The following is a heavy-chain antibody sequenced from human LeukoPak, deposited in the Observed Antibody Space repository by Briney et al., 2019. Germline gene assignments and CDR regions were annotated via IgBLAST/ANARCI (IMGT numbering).Heavy chain of an antibody. Sequence: ASVKVSCKASGYTFTSYHMHWVRQAPGQGLEWMGIINPSGGTTNYAQKFRGRVTMTRDMSTSTVYMELSSLRPGDTAVYYCASTRIPMLRGPFDPWGQGTLVTVSS. V-gene: IGHV1-46*01. D-gene: IGHD3-10*01. CDR2: INPSGGTT. CDR1: GYTFTSYH. J-gene: IGHJ5*02. CDR3: ASTRIPMLRGPFDP.